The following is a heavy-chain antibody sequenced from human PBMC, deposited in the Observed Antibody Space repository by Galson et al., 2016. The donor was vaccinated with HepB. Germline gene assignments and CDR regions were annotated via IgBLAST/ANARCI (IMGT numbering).Heavy chain of an antibody. J-gene: IGHJ4*02. Sequence: SETLSLTCAVSGATISNDSWWSWVRQSPEKGFEWLGEIYQTGTANYNPSFTRRATISVDTSKNEISLRLDSVTAADTAVYYWARGTLGTTATMAFDYWGQGTPVSVSS. D-gene: IGHD1-26*01. CDR2: IYQTGTA. CDR1: GATISNDSW. V-gene: IGHV4-4*02. CDR3: ARGTLGTTATMAFDY.